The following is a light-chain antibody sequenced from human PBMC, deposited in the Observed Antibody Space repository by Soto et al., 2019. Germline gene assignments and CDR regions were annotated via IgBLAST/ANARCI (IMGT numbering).Light chain of an antibody. V-gene: IGLV8-61*01. CDR2: STN. CDR1: SGSVSTSNY. J-gene: IGLJ2*01. Sequence: QAVVTQELSLSVSPGGTVTLTCGLTSGSVSTSNYPNWYQQTPGQIPRTLVYSTNTRSSGVPDRFSASILGNKAALTITGAQADDECDYYCVLYLGGGIWEFGGGTKLTVL. CDR3: VLYLGGGIWE.